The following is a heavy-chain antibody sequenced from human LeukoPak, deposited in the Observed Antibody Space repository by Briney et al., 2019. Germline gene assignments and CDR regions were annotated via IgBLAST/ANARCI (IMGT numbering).Heavy chain of an antibody. V-gene: IGHV3-48*03. Sequence: GGPLRLPCVASGFIFTNYEMNWVRQAPGKGLEWLSYISTGGTIRYHADSVEGRLTISRDNAKKSIYLQMNSLRAEDTATYFCSRGSGIRNNYGMDVWGKGTTVIVSS. J-gene: IGHJ6*04. CDR1: GFIFTNYE. CDR3: SRGSGIRNNYGMDV. D-gene: IGHD3-10*01. CDR2: ISTGGTIR.